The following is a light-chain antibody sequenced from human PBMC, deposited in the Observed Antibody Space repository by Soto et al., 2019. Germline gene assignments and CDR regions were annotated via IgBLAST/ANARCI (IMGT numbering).Light chain of an antibody. CDR2: AAS. Sequence: AIRMTQSPSSFSASTGDRVTITCRASQGISSYLAWDQQKPGKAPKLLIYAASPLQSGVPSRFSGSGSGTEFTLTSSCLQSEDFATYYCQQYYSYPPTFGGGTKVEIK. V-gene: IGKV1-8*01. CDR3: QQYYSYPPT. CDR1: QGISSY. J-gene: IGKJ4*01.